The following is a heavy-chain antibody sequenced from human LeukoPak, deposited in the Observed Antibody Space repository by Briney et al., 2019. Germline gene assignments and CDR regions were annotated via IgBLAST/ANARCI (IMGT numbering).Heavy chain of an antibody. Sequence: GGSLRLSCAASGFTFSSYWMSWVRQAPGKGLEWVANIKQDGSGKYYVDSVKGRFTISRDNAKNSLYLQMNSLRAEDTALYYCARNFAMVRGVYYYYYGMDVWGQGTTVTVSS. CDR1: GFTFSSYW. D-gene: IGHD3-10*01. J-gene: IGHJ6*02. CDR3: ARNFAMVRGVYYYYYGMDV. CDR2: IKQDGSGK. V-gene: IGHV3-7*05.